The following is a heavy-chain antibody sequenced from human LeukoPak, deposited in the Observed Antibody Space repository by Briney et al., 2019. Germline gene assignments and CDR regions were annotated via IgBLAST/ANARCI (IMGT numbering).Heavy chain of an antibody. D-gene: IGHD5-12*01. CDR3: ARVGRRYAAHLNWFDP. Sequence: GASVKVSCKASGYTFTSYDINWVRQATGQGLEWMGWMNPNSGNTGYAQKFQGRVTMTRNTSISTGYMELSSLRSEDTAVYYCARVGRRYAAHLNWFDPWGQGTLVTVSS. V-gene: IGHV1-8*01. CDR1: GYTFTSYD. J-gene: IGHJ5*02. CDR2: MNPNSGNT.